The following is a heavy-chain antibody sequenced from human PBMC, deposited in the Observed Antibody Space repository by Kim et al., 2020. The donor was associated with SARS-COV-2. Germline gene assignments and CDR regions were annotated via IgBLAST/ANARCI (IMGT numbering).Heavy chain of an antibody. D-gene: IGHD3-3*01. CDR3: ARAGGSGTMADY. J-gene: IGHJ4*02. Sequence: YYTPSLKSRVTISVDTSKNQFSLKLSSVTAADTAVYYCARAGGSGTMADYWGQGTLVTVSS. V-gene: IGHV4-31*02.